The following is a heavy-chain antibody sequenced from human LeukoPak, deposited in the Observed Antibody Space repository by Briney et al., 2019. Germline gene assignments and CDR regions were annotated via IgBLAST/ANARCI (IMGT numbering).Heavy chain of an antibody. V-gene: IGHV1-2*02. Sequence: ASVKVSCKASGYTFTSYGISWVRQAPGQGLEWMGWIKPSSGGTNYAQNFQGRVTMTRDTSINTAYMELSGLRSDDTAVYYCARDGSGTYYGDYWGQGTLVTVSS. CDR2: IKPSSGGT. CDR1: GYTFTSYG. CDR3: ARDGSGTYYGDY. D-gene: IGHD3-10*01. J-gene: IGHJ4*02.